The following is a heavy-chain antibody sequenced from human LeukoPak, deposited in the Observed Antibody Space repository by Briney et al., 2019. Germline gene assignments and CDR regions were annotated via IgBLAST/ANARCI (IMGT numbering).Heavy chain of an antibody. CDR2: ISSSSGTI. D-gene: IGHD1-7*01. J-gene: IGHJ4*02. Sequence: GGSLRLSCAASGFTFSSCSMNWVRQAPGKGLEWVSYISSSSGTIYYAESVKGRFTISRDNAKNSLYLQMNSLRAEDTAVYYCPLELGEGFDYWGQGTLVTVSS. CDR3: PLELGEGFDY. CDR1: GFTFSSCS. V-gene: IGHV3-48*01.